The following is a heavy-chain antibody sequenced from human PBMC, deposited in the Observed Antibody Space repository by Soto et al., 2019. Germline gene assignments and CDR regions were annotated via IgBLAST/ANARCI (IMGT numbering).Heavy chain of an antibody. CDR2: IYHSGST. J-gene: IGHJ4*02. D-gene: IGHD3-9*01. V-gene: IGHV4-30-2*01. CDR1: GGSISSGGYS. CDR3: ARDQGYDILTGYFDY. Sequence: PSETLSLTCAVSGGSISSGGYSWSWIRQPPGKGLEWIGYIYHSGSTYYNPSLKSRVTISVDRSKNQFSLKLSSVTAADTAVYYCARDQGYDILTGYFDYWGQGTLVTVSS.